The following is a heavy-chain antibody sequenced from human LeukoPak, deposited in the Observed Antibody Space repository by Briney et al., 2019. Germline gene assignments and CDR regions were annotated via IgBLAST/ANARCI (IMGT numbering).Heavy chain of an antibody. CDR2: IIPIFGTA. V-gene: IGHV1-69*13. Sequence: GASVKVSCKTSGHTFTSFGFSWVRQAPGQGLEWMGGIIPIFGTANYAQKFQGRVTITADESTSTAYMELSSLRSEDTAVYYRARDSSYGYVRWFDPWGQGTLVTVSS. J-gene: IGHJ5*02. CDR3: ARDSSYGYVRWFDP. CDR1: GHTFTSFG. D-gene: IGHD5-18*01.